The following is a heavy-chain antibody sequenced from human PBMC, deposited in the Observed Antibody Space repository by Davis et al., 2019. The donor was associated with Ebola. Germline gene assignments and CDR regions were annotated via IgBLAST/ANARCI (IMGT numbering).Heavy chain of an antibody. J-gene: IGHJ6*02. CDR3: AKDLIGTEDYYYYYGMDV. CDR1: GFTFSSYG. V-gene: IGHV3-33*05. CDR2: ISYDGSNK. D-gene: IGHD1-20*01. Sequence: GESLKISCAASGFTFSSYGIHWVRQAPGKGLEWVAVISYDGSNKYYADSVKGRFTISRDNSKNTLYLQMNSLRAEDTAVYYCAKDLIGTEDYYYYYGMDVWGQGTTVTVSS.